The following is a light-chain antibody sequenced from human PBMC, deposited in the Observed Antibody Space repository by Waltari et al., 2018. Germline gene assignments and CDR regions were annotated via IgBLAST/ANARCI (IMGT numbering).Light chain of an antibody. CDR3: QQATSFPHT. Sequence: DIQMTQSPSSLSASVGDRVPITCRATQTITTYFSWYQQKPGKAPKLPISAAYSFQSGVPSRFSGRGSGTDFTLTINSLQPEDFATYYCQQATSFPHTFGGGTKVEIK. CDR2: AAY. CDR1: QTITTY. J-gene: IGKJ4*01. V-gene: IGKV1-39*01.